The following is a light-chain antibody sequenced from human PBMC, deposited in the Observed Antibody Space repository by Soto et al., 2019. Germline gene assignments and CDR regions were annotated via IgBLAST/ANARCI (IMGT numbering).Light chain of an antibody. CDR1: HSITNNY. CDR3: QQYSSTPYT. J-gene: IGKJ2*01. Sequence: EVVLTQSPGTLALSPGERATLSCRASHSITNNYLAWYQQKPGQAPRRLIFGASNRAAGFQDRFSGSASGTDFTLTISKLERDDFAVYYCQQYSSTPYTFGPRSRLEIK. CDR2: GAS. V-gene: IGKV3-20*01.